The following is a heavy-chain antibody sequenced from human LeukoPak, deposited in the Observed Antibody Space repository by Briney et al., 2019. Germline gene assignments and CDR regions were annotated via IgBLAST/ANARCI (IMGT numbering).Heavy chain of an antibody. V-gene: IGHV4-4*07. CDR2: IHAGGST. D-gene: IGHD6-19*01. CDR1: GGSIRSYY. J-gene: IGHJ4*02. Sequence: PSETLSLTCTVSGGSIRSYYWSWIRQPAGKGLEYIGRIHAGGSTNYNPSPKSRVTMSLDTSKNQFSLKLRSVTAADTAVYYCARDPGADSSGWYRGYWGQGTLVTVSS. CDR3: ARDPGADSSGWYRGY.